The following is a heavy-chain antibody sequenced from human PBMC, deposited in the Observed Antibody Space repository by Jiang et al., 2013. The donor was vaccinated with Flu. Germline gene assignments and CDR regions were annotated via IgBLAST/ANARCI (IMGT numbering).Heavy chain of an antibody. D-gene: IGHD4/OR15-4a*01. CDR1: GVSIKTSGFF. V-gene: IGHV4-39*01. Sequence: GLLKPSETLSLTCTVSGVSIKTSGFFWGWIRQSPGKGLEWIGSVFPGNTFYNPSFKSRVFMSGDSSGNQVSLSLRSVTAEDTGVYYCARPQNSMVAAGNFDVWGPGTMVTVS. CDR2: VFPGNT. J-gene: IGHJ3*01. CDR3: ARPQNSMVAAGNFDV.